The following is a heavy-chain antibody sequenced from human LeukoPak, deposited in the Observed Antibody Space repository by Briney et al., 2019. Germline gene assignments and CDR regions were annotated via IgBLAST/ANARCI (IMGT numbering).Heavy chain of an antibody. V-gene: IGHV3-15*01. CDR3: TTGLWFGELFGLGY. Sequence: GGSLRLSCAASGFTFSNAWMSWVRRAPGKGLEWVGRIKSKTDGGTTDYAAPVKGRFTISRDDSKNTLYLQMNSLKTEDTAVYYCTTGLWFGELFGLGYWGQGTLVTVSS. CDR2: IKSKTDGGTT. D-gene: IGHD3-10*01. J-gene: IGHJ4*02. CDR1: GFTFSNAW.